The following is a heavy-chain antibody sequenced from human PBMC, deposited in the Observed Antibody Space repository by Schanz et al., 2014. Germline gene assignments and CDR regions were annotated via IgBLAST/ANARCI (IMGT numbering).Heavy chain of an antibody. Sequence: QVQLVQSGAEVKKPGASVKVSCKASGYTFVSYSMHWVRQAPGQGLEWMGIINPSGGGTSYALRFQDRVTVTRDTSRSTVYMELSSLRSEDTAVYYCARDRLECGAECYSVEVFEIWGQGTLVAVSS. CDR3: ARDRLECGAECYSVEVFEI. J-gene: IGHJ4*02. CDR2: INPSGGGT. D-gene: IGHD2-21*01. CDR1: GYTFVSYS. V-gene: IGHV1-46*01.